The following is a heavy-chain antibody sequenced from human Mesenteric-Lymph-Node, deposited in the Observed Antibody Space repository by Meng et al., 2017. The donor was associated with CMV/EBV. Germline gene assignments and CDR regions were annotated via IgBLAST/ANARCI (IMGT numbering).Heavy chain of an antibody. J-gene: IGHJ4*02. V-gene: IGHV4-61*08. Sequence: TGAGGSVSSAADYWSWIRQHPGKGLEWIGYISYSGSTNYNPSLRSRVTISLDTSRNQFSLKLTSVTAADTAVYYCARGENWGSSGFDSWGQGTLVTVSS. D-gene: IGHD7-27*01. CDR3: ARGENWGSSGFDS. CDR1: GGSVSSAADY. CDR2: ISYSGST.